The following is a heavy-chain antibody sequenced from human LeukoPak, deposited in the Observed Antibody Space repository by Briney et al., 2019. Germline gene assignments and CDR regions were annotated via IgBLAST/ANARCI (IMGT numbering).Heavy chain of an antibody. CDR2: ISGSGGTT. V-gene: IGHV3-23*01. CDR3: AKNGHSGGYAHSDY. CDR1: GFTFSSYS. D-gene: IGHD1-26*01. J-gene: IGHJ4*02. Sequence: GGSLRLSCAASGFTFSSYSMSWVRQPPGKGLEWVSGISGSGGTTYYADSVKGRFTIYRETSKNTVYLQMNTLRAEDTAVYYCAKNGHSGGYAHSDYWGQGTPVTVSS.